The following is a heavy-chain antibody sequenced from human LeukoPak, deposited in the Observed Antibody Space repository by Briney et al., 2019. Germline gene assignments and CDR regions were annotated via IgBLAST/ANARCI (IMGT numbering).Heavy chain of an antibody. Sequence: GGSLRLSCAASGFTFSSYAMSWVRQAPGKGLEWVSAISGSGGSTYYADSVKGRFTISRDNSKNTLYLQMNSLRAEDTAVYYCAKGSRRGDFWSGYYRIPAPDYFDYWGQGTLVTVSS. D-gene: IGHD3-3*01. CDR2: ISGSGGST. CDR1: GFTFSSYA. J-gene: IGHJ4*02. V-gene: IGHV3-23*01. CDR3: AKGSRRGDFWSGYYRIPAPDYFDY.